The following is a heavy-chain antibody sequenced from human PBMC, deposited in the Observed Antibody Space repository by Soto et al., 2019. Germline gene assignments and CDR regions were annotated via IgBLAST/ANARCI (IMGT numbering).Heavy chain of an antibody. CDR3: ARHFDGDPFDY. J-gene: IGHJ4*02. V-gene: IGHV4-39*01. Sequence: QLQLQESGPGLVKPSETLSLTCPVSGGSISSSSYYWVWIRQPPGKGLEWIGSIYYSGSTYYNPSLKSRVTISVETSKNQFSLKLSSVTAADTAVYYCARHFDGDPFDYWGQGTLVTVSS. CDR1: GGSISSSSYY. D-gene: IGHD3-9*01. CDR2: IYYSGST.